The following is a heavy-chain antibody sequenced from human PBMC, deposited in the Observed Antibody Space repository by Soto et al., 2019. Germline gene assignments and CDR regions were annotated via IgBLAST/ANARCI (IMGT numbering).Heavy chain of an antibody. Sequence: EVQLVESGGGLVQPGGSLRLSCAASGFTFSSYSMNWVRQAPGKGLEWVSYISSSSSTIYYADSVKGRFTISRDNAKNSLDLQKNSLRDEDTAVYYCASESAAFNWFDPWGQGTLVTVSS. V-gene: IGHV3-48*02. D-gene: IGHD2-2*01. CDR3: ASESAAFNWFDP. CDR2: ISSSSSTI. J-gene: IGHJ5*02. CDR1: GFTFSSYS.